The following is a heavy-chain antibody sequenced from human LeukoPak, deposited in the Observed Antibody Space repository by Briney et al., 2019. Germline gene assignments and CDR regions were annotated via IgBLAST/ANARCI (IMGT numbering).Heavy chain of an antibody. J-gene: IGHJ6*02. CDR2: ISTRGPTT. V-gene: IGHV3-48*03. D-gene: IGHD1-1*01. CDR3: ARGRYNWNGPTLMDV. Sequence: GGSLRLSCAASGFIFSDYEMNWVRQAPGKRLEWISYISTRGPTTFYADSVKGRFTISRDSAKNSLYLQMNSLRAEDTAIYYCARGRYNWNGPTLMDVWGLGTTVTVSS. CDR1: GFIFSDYE.